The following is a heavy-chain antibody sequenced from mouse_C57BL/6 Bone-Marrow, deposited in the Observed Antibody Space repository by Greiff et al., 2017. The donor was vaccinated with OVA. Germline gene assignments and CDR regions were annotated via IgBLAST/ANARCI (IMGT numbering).Heavy chain of an antibody. CDR1: GYTFTSYD. CDR3: AKGDRQLSLRFAD. CDR2: IYPSDGST. D-gene: IGHD3-2*02. V-gene: IGHV1-85*01. Sequence: VQLKESGPELVKPGASVKLSCKASGYTFTSYDINWVKQRPGQGLEWIGWIYPSDGSTKYNKKFKGKATMTVDTSSSTAYMELHSLTSEDSAVYFGAKGDRQLSLRFADWGQGTLVTVSA. J-gene: IGHJ3*01.